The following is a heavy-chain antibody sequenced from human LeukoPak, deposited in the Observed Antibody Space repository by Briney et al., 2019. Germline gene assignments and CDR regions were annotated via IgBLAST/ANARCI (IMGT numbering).Heavy chain of an antibody. CDR1: GYTFTGYS. D-gene: IGHD4/OR15-4a*01. CDR3: ARRGIIYGAEGDY. Sequence: GASVKVSCKASGYTFTGYSMHWVRQAPGQGLEWMGWINPNSGATNYAQKFQGRVTMTRDTSISTAYMEVSSLRSDDTAVYYCARRGIIYGAEGDYWGQGTLVTVSS. J-gene: IGHJ4*02. CDR2: INPNSGAT. V-gene: IGHV1-2*02.